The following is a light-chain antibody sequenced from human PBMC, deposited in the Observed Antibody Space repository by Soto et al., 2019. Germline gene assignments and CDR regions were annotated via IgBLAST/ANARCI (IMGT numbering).Light chain of an antibody. V-gene: IGLV2-8*01. CDR3: TSYAGNNNFV. J-gene: IGLJ1*01. Sequence: QSALTQPPSASGSPGQSVTISCTGTSSDIGAYNYVSWYLQHTGKAPQLIIYQVNKRPSGVPDRFSGSKSGNTASLTVSGLQPEDEADFYCTSYAGNNNFVFGTGTKV. CDR2: QVN. CDR1: SSDIGAYNY.